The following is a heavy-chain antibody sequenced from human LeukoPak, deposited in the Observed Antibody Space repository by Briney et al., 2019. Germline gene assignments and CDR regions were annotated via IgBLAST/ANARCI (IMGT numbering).Heavy chain of an antibody. CDR3: ARTVSIVGAGAFDY. CDR2: INPNSGGT. J-gene: IGHJ4*02. V-gene: IGHV1-2*02. Sequence: ASVKVSCKASGYTFTSYGISWVRPAPGQGLEWMGWINPNSGGTNYAQKFQGRVTMTRDTSISTAYMELSRLRSDDTAVYYCARTVSIVGAGAFDYWGQGTLVTVSS. CDR1: GYTFTSYG. D-gene: IGHD1-26*01.